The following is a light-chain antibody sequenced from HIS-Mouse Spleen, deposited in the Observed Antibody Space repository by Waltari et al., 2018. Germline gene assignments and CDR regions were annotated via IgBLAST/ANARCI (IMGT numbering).Light chain of an antibody. CDR3: CSYAGSSTLV. V-gene: IGLV2-23*01. CDR1: SSDVGGDXL. CDR2: EGS. Sequence: QSALTQPASVSGSPGQSITIPCTGTSSDVGGDXLVPWYQQHPGKAPKLMIYEGSKRPSGVSNRFSGSKSGNTASLTISGLQAEDEADYYCCSYAGSSTLVXGGGTKLTVL. J-gene: IGLJ2*01.